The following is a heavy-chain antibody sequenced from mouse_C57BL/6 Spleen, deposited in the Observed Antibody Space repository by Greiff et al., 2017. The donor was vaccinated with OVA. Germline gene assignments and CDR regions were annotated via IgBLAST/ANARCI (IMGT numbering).Heavy chain of an antibody. D-gene: IGHD2-12*01. CDR1: GFTFSSYA. V-gene: IGHV5-4*03. CDR2: ISDGGSYT. Sequence: GMLVESGGGLVKPGGSLKLSCAASGFTFSSYAMSWVRQTPEKRLEWVATISDGGSYTYYPDNVKGRFTISRDNAKNNLYLQMSHLKSEDTAMYYCASLRGAMDYWGQGTSVTVSS. J-gene: IGHJ4*01. CDR3: ASLRGAMDY.